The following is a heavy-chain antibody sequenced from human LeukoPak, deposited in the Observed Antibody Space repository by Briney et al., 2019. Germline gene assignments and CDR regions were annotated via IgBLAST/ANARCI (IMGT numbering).Heavy chain of an antibody. V-gene: IGHV3-74*01. Sequence: GGSLRLSCAASGFTFRLYWMHWVRQAPGKGLVWVSRINSDQSNTTYADSVKGRFTISRDNAKNTLYLQMNSLRAEDTAVYYCAKDGAARPLDPLYFDYWGQGTLVTVSS. CDR1: GFTFRLYW. D-gene: IGHD6-6*01. J-gene: IGHJ4*02. CDR3: AKDGAARPLDPLYFDY. CDR2: INSDQSNT.